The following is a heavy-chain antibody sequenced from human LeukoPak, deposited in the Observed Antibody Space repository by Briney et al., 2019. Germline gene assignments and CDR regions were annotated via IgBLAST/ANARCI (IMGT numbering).Heavy chain of an antibody. CDR3: ARDRSSPYGMDV. CDR1: GFTVSSYS. V-gene: IGHV3-21*01. CDR2: ISSSSSYI. Sequence: GGSLRLSCAASGFTVSSYSMNWVRQAPGKGLEWVSSISSSSSYIYYADSVKGRFTISRDNAKNSLYLQMNSLRAEDTAVYYCARDRSSPYGMDVWGQGTTVTVSS. J-gene: IGHJ6*02. D-gene: IGHD6-19*01.